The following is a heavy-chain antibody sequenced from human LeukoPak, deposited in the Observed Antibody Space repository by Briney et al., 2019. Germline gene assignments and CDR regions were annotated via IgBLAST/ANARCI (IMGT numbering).Heavy chain of an antibody. Sequence: GGSLRLSCAASGFIFNNYGLIWVRQAPGKGLEWVSAISNDGGGTNYADFVKGRFTISRDNSKNTLFLQMNSLRAEDTALYYCAKGSSGYLVDLWGQGTLVTVSS. CDR1: GFIFNNYG. D-gene: IGHD3-22*01. CDR2: ISNDGGGT. V-gene: IGHV3-23*01. CDR3: AKGSSGYLVDL. J-gene: IGHJ5*02.